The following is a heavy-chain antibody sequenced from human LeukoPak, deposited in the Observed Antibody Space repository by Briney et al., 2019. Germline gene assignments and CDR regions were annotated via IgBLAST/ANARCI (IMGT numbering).Heavy chain of an antibody. V-gene: IGHV1-18*01. D-gene: IGHD2-15*01. CDR3: ARLGGPRDYYYGMDV. CDR2: ISAYNGNT. Sequence: ASVKVSCKASGCTFTSYGISWVRQAPGQGLEWMGWISAYNGNTNYAQKLQGRVTMTTDTSTSTAYMELRSLRSDDTAVYYCARLGGPRDYYYGMDVWGQGTTVTVSS. J-gene: IGHJ6*02. CDR1: GCTFTSYG.